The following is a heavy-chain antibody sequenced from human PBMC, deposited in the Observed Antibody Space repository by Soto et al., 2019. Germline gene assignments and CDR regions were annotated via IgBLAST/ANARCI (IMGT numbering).Heavy chain of an antibody. Sequence: QVQLVQSGAEVKKPGSSVKVSCKASGGTFSSYTISWVRQAPGQGLEWMGRIIPILGIANYAQKFQGRVTITADKSTSTAYMELSSLRSEDTDVYYCARGGSSSRNYYFDYWGQGTLVTVSS. CDR3: ARGGSSSRNYYFDY. CDR2: IIPILGIA. D-gene: IGHD6-6*01. V-gene: IGHV1-69*02. J-gene: IGHJ4*02. CDR1: GGTFSSYT.